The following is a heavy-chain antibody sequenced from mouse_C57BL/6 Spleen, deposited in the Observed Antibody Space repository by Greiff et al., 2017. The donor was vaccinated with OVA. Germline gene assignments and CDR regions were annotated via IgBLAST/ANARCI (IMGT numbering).Heavy chain of an antibody. CDR2: INYDGSST. CDR1: GFTFSDYY. D-gene: IGHD4-1*01. Sequence: EVQVVESEGGLVQPGSSMKLSCTASGFTFSDYYMAWVRQVPEKGLEWVANINYDGSSTYYLDSLKSRFIISGDNAKNILYLQMSSLKSEDTATYYCARVGTGTGWYFDVWGTGTTVTVSS. J-gene: IGHJ1*03. V-gene: IGHV5-16*01. CDR3: ARVGTGTGWYFDV.